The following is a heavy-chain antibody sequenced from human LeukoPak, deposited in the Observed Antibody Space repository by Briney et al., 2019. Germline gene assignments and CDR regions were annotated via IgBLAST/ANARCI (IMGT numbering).Heavy chain of an antibody. D-gene: IGHD2-8*01. CDR1: GYTFTGYY. Sequence: SVKVSCKASGYTFTGYYMHWVRQAPGQGLEWMGWINPNSGGTNYAQKFQGRVTMTRDTSISTAYMELSRLRSDDTAVYYCARDPPGVRYGRPIFDFWGQGTLVTVSS. V-gene: IGHV1-2*02. J-gene: IGHJ4*02. CDR3: ARDPPGVRYGRPIFDF. CDR2: INPNSGGT.